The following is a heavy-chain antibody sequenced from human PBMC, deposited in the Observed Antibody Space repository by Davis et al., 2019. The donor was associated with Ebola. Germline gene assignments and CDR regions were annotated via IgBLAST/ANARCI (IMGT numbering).Heavy chain of an antibody. CDR3: ARDYVY. V-gene: IGHV4-38-2*02. CDR1: GYSISRGFS. J-gene: IGHJ4*02. CDR2: IYHSGST. Sequence: SETLSLTCTVSGYSISRGFSWGWIRQPPGKGLEWIGSIYHSGSTNYSPSLKRRVTISADTSKNQFSLRLSSVTAADTAIYYCARDYVYWGQGTQVAVSS. D-gene: IGHD1-14*01.